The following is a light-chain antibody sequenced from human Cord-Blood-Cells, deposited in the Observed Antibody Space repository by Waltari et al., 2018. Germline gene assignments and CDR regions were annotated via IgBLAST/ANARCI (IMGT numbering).Light chain of an antibody. J-gene: IGLJ1*01. CDR2: EVS. CDR3: SSYAGSNNYV. CDR1: SSDVGGYNY. Sequence: SASGSPGQSVTISCTGTSSDVGGYNYVSWYQQHPGKAPKLMIYEVSKRPSGVPDRFSGSKSGNTASLTVSGLQAGDEADYYCSSYAGSNNYVFGTGTKVTVL. V-gene: IGLV2-8*01.